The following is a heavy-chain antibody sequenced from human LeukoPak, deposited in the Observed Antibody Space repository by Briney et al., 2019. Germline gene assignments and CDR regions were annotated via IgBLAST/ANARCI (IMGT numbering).Heavy chain of an antibody. D-gene: IGHD3-22*01. CDR2: IYHSGST. Sequence: PSETLSLTCAVSGGSISSSNWWSWVRQPPGKGLEWIGEIYHSGSTNYNPSLKSRVTISVDKSKNQFSLKLSSVTAADTAVYYCAGSRNYYDTYRDYWGQGTLVTVSS. V-gene: IGHV4-4*02. J-gene: IGHJ4*02. CDR1: GGSISSSNW. CDR3: AGSRNYYDTYRDY.